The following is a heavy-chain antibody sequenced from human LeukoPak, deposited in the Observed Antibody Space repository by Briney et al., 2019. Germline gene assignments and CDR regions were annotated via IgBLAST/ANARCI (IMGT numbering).Heavy chain of an antibody. J-gene: IGHJ4*02. V-gene: IGHV4-4*02. CDR1: GGSISNTNW. Sequence: TSETLSLTCAVSGGSISNTNWWTWVRQPPGKGLEWIGEIYHSGSTNYNPSLKSRVTISVDTSKNQFSLKLSSVTAADTAVYYCAREGDSGSYAYWGQGTLVTVSS. CDR2: IYHSGST. D-gene: IGHD1-26*01. CDR3: AREGDSGSYAY.